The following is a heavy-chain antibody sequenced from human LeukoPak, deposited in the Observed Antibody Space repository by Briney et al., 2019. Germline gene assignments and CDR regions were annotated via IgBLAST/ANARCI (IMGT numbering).Heavy chain of an antibody. D-gene: IGHD4-23*01. V-gene: IGHV4-59*01. Sequence: VKPSETLSLTCNVSGGSIISYYWSWIRQPPGKGLEWIGFIYHNGYTRYYPSLKSRVTISVDTSRNQFSLKLSSVTAADTAVYYCARFYSGNSVAFDIWGQGTMVTVSS. J-gene: IGHJ3*02. CDR2: IYHNGYT. CDR3: ARFYSGNSVAFDI. CDR1: GGSIISYY.